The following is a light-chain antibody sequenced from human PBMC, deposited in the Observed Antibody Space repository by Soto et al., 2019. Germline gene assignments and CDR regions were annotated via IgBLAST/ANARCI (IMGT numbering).Light chain of an antibody. CDR1: SSDVGGYNY. CDR3: SSFAGGGNPVL. J-gene: IGLJ2*01. Sequence: QSVLTQPPSASGSLGQSVTISCTGTSSDVGGYNYVSWHQQHPGKAPKVMIYEVTKRPPGVPDRFSGSKSGNTASLTVSGLQAEDEAAYYCSSFAGGGNPVLLGGGTKVTVL. V-gene: IGLV2-8*01. CDR2: EVT.